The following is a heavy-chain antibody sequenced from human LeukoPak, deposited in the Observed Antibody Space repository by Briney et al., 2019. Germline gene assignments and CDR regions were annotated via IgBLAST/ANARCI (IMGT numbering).Heavy chain of an antibody. CDR1: GFTFSSYA. Sequence: GGSLRLSCAASGFTFSSYAMSWVRQAPGKGLEWVSAISGSGGSTYYADSVKGRFTISRDNSKNTLYLQMNSLRAEDTAVYYCARSFLAAAGIYPPYYFDYWGQGTLVTVSS. CDR2: ISGSGGST. J-gene: IGHJ4*02. V-gene: IGHV3-23*01. D-gene: IGHD6-13*01. CDR3: ARSFLAAAGIYPPYYFDY.